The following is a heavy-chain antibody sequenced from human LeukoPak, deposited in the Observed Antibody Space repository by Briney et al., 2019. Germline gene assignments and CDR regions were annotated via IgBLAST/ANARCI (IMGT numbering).Heavy chain of an antibody. CDR1: GGSISSYY. D-gene: IGHD2-2*01. CDR3: ARHAAFAEYQSHLTHFDY. V-gene: IGHV4-59*08. J-gene: IGHJ4*02. Sequence: SETLSLTCTVSGGSISSYYWSWIRQPPGKRLEWIGYIYHSGSTDYNSSLKSRVTISVDTSKNQFSLKLSSVTAADTAVYYCARHAAFAEYQSHLTHFDYWGQGTLVTVSS. CDR2: IYHSGST.